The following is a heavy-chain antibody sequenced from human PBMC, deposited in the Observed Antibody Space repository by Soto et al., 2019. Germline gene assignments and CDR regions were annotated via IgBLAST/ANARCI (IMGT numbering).Heavy chain of an antibody. Sequence: SETLSLTCTVSGGSISSSSYYWGWIRQPPGKGLEWIGSIYYSGSTYYNPSLKSRVTISVDTSKNQFSLKLSSVTAADTAVYYCARSTLGGVLWFGELFRRLGYFDYWGQGTLVTVSS. CDR2: IYYSGST. V-gene: IGHV4-39*01. D-gene: IGHD3-10*01. CDR3: ARSTLGGVLWFGELFRRLGYFDY. CDR1: GGSISSSSYY. J-gene: IGHJ4*02.